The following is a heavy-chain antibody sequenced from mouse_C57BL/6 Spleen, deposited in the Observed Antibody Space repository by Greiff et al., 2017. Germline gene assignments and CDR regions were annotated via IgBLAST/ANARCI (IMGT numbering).Heavy chain of an antibody. CDR2: ISSGSSTI. V-gene: IGHV5-17*01. CDR1: GFTFCDYG. Sequence: EVHLVESGGGLVKPGGSLKLSCAASGFTFCDYGMHWVRQAPEKGLEWVAYISSGSSTIYYADTVKGRFTISRDNAKNTPFLQMTSLRSEDTAMYYCARGGLRPYFDYWGQGTTLTVSS. CDR3: ARGGLRPYFDY. J-gene: IGHJ2*01. D-gene: IGHD2-2*01.